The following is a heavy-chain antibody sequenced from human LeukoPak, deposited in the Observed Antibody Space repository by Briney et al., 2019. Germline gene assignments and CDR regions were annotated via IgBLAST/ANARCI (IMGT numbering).Heavy chain of an antibody. D-gene: IGHD3-10*01. CDR2: IVVGSGNT. CDR1: GFXFTSSA. CDR3: AATGSGSFVGDY. V-gene: IGHV1-58*01. J-gene: IGHJ4*02. Sequence: SVKVSCRASGFXFTSSAVQWVRQARGQRLEWIGWIVVGSGNTNYAQKFQERVTITRDMSTSTAYMELSSLRSEDTAVYYCAATGSGSFVGDYWGQGTLVTVSS.